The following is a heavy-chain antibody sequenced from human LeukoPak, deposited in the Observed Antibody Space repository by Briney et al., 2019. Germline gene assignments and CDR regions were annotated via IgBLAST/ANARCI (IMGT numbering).Heavy chain of an antibody. CDR2: VNYGEST. CDR3: ARDSGAGDYYDSSGYSHV. D-gene: IGHD3-22*01. J-gene: IGHJ4*02. V-gene: IGHV4-34*01. CDR1: GGSFSGYH. Sequence: SETLSLTCAVFGGSFSGYHWSWIRQPPGKGLEWIGGVNYGESTNYNPSLKSRVTISVDTSKNQFSLKLSSVTAADTAVYYCARDSGAGDYYDSSGYSHVWGQGTLVTVSS.